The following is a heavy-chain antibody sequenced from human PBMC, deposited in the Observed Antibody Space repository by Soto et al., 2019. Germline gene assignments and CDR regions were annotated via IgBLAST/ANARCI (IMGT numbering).Heavy chain of an antibody. V-gene: IGHV3-23*01. CDR2: ISGSGGST. J-gene: IGHJ4*02. D-gene: IGHD2-2*01. CDR1: GFTFSSYA. CDR3: AKIPAGGALFDC. Sequence: EVQLLESGGGLVQPGGSLRLSCAASGFTFSSYAMSWVRQAPGKGLEWVSAISGSGGSTYYADSVKGRFTISRDNTKKTLYLQMNSLRAADTVVYSCAKIPAGGALFDCWGQATLVTVSS.